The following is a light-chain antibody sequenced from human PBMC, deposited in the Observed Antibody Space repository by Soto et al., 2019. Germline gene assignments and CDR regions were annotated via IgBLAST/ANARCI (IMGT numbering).Light chain of an antibody. Sequence: DVQVTQSPSSLSASVGDRVSITCRASQTINKNLNWFQQKPGEAPNLLIYGASNLHSGVPSRFSGSGSGTDFTLTISSLQPEDFATYYCQMSYSRSTSAFGPGTKVDIK. V-gene: IGKV1-39*01. CDR2: GAS. J-gene: IGKJ3*01. CDR1: QTINKN. CDR3: QMSYSRSTSA.